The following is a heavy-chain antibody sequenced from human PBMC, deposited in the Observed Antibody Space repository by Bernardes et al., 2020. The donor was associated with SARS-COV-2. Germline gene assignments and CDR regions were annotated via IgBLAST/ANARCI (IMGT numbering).Heavy chain of an antibody. CDR3: ARGRGYYYYYGMDV. Sequence: SETLSLTCAVYGGSFSGYYWSWIRQPPGKGLEWIGEINHSGSTNYNPSLKSRVTISVDTSKNQFSLKLSSVTAADTAVYYCARGRGYYYYYGMDVWGQGTTVTVSS. CDR1: GGSFSGYY. CDR2: INHSGST. V-gene: IGHV4-34*01. J-gene: IGHJ6*02.